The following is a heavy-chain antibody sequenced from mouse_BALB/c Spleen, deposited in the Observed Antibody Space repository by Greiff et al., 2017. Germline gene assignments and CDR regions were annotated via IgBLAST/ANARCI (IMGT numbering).Heavy chain of an antibody. Sequence: EVQLVESGGGLVKPGGSLKLSCAASGFTFSSYTMSWVRQTPEKRLEWVATISSGGSYTYYPDSVKGRFTISRDNAKNTLYLQMSSLKSEDTAMYYCTRGWGNCVDYWGQGTTLTVSS. CDR3: TRGWGNCVDY. CDR2: ISSGGSYT. J-gene: IGHJ2*01. V-gene: IGHV5-6-4*01. D-gene: IGHD2-1*01. CDR1: GFTFSSYT.